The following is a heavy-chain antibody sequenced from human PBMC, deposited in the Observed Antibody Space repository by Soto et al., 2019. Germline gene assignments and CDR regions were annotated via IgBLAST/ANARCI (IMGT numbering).Heavy chain of an antibody. J-gene: IGHJ4*02. V-gene: IGHV4-30-4*01. CDR3: ARGEYYDSSGYYKESHFDY. CDR1: GGSISSGDYY. CDR2: IYYSGST. D-gene: IGHD3-22*01. Sequence: SETLSLTCTVSGGSISSGDYYWSWIRQPPGKGLEWIGYIYYSGSTYYNPSLKSRVTISVDTSKNQFSLKLSSVTAADTAVYYCARGEYYDSSGYYKESHFDYWGQGTLVTVSS.